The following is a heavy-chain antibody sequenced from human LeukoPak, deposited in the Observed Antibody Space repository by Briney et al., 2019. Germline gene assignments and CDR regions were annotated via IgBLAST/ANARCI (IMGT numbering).Heavy chain of an antibody. V-gene: IGHV3-23*01. J-gene: IGHJ4*02. D-gene: IGHD6-13*01. Sequence: GGSLRLSCAASGFTFSSYAMSWVRQAPGKGLEWASAISGSGGSTYYADSVKGRFTISRDNSKNTLYLQMNNLRAEDTAVYYCAKNPGIAAAASRTFDYWGQGTLVTVSS. CDR3: AKNPGIAAAASRTFDY. CDR1: GFTFSSYA. CDR2: ISGSGGST.